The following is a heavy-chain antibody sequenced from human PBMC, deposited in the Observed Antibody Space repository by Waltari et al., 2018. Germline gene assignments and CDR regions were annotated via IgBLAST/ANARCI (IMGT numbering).Heavy chain of an antibody. CDR3: ARGPAYYFDY. Sequence: EVQLLESGGGLVQPGGSLTLSCAASGITFSSYTMRWVRQAPGKWLEWVSTISASGGTFYADSVKGRFTVSRDSSKNTLSLQMNSLRAEDMAVYYCARGPAYYFDYWDQGTLVTVSS. CDR2: ISASGGT. CDR1: GITFSSYT. V-gene: IGHV3-23*01. J-gene: IGHJ4*02.